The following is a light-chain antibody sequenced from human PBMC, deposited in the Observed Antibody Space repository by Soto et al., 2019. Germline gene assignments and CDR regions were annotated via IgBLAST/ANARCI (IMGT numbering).Light chain of an antibody. CDR1: NIGSES. V-gene: IGLV3-21*02. J-gene: IGLJ1*01. Sequence: ELAQPASVSVAPGQTARITCGGNNIGSESVHWYQQRPGQAPVLVVYDDSDRPSGIPERFSGSNSANTATLTVSRVEAGDEADYYCQVWYSSTDLYVFGSGTKV. CDR2: DDS. CDR3: QVWYSSTDLYV.